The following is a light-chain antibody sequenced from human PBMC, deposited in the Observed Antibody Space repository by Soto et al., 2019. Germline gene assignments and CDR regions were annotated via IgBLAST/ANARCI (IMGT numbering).Light chain of an antibody. CDR3: CAFAYSRVV. J-gene: IGLJ3*02. Sequence: QSVLTQPASVSGSPGQSITISCTGTSSDVGGYNYVSWYQQYPGKVPKLMIYEVNNRPSGVSHRFSGSKSGSTASLTISGLQAEDEADYYCCAFAYSRVVFGGGTKLTVL. CDR2: EVN. V-gene: IGLV2-14*01. CDR1: SSDVGGYNY.